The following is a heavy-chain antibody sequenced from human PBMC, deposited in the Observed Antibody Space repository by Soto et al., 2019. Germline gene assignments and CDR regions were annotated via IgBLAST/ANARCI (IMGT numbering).Heavy chain of an antibody. CDR3: ARGDCKTSCYIGF. D-gene: IGHD2-2*02. V-gene: IGHV3-48*03. J-gene: IGHJ4*02. CDR2: ITSSGGAT. Sequence: GSLRLSCAASGFGFSNYEMNWVRQAPGKGLEWVSYITSSGGATMYADSVKGRFTISRDNAKDSLYLQMNSLRVEDTAVYYCARGDCKTSCYIGFWGQGALVTVSS. CDR1: GFGFSNYE.